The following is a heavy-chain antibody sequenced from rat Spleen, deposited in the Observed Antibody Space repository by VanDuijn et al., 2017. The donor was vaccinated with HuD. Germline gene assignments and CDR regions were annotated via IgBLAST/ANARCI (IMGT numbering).Heavy chain of an antibody. CDR2: IWGNGNA. J-gene: IGHJ2*01. V-gene: IGHV2S61*01. Sequence: QVQLKESGPGLVKPSLTLSLTCTVSGFSLSNYGVFWVRQPPGKGLEGMGVIWGNGNANYNSALKSRLSISRDTSKSQVFLKMNNLQTEDTAMYFCARSDFSSPYYFDYWGQGVMVTVSS. CDR1: GFSLSNYG. CDR3: ARSDFSSPYYFDY. D-gene: IGHD1-2*01.